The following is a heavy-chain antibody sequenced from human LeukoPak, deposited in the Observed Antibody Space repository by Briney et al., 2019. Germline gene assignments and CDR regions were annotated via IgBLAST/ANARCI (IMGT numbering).Heavy chain of an antibody. CDR2: INHSGST. V-gene: IGHV4-34*01. D-gene: IGHD3-22*01. CDR1: GGSFSGYY. CDR3: ARNQDYDSSGYYPLDYYYYMDV. J-gene: IGHJ6*03. Sequence: SETLSLTCAVYGGSFSGYYWSWIRQPPGKGLEWIGEINHSGSTNYNPSLKSRVTISVDTSKNQFSLKLSSVTAADTAVYYCARNQDYDSSGYYPLDYYYYMDVWGKGTTVTVSS.